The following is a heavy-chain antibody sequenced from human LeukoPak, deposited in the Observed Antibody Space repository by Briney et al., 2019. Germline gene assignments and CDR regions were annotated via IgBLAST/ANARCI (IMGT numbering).Heavy chain of an antibody. J-gene: IGHJ4*02. CDR2: INHSGST. V-gene: IGHV4-34*01. CDR3: ARTLIAAAGTFDY. CDR1: GGSFSGYY. Sequence: PSETLSLTCAVYGGSFSGYYWSWIRQPPGKGLEWIGEINHSGSTNYNPSLKSRVTISVDTSKNQFSLKLSSVTAADTAVYYCARTLIAAAGTFDYWGQGTLVTVSS. D-gene: IGHD6-13*01.